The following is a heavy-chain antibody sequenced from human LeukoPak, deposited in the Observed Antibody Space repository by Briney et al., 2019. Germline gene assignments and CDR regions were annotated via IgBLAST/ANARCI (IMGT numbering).Heavy chain of an antibody. V-gene: IGHV3-11*04. Sequence: TGGSLRLSCAASGFTFSDYYMSWIRQAPGKGLEWVSYIRSSGSTIYYADSVKGRFTISRDNAKNSLYLQMNSLRAEDTAVYYCARVRIPTVTTGVHYSDYWGQGTLVTVSS. D-gene: IGHD4-17*01. CDR2: IRSSGSTI. CDR1: GFTFSDYY. CDR3: ARVRIPTVTTGVHYSDY. J-gene: IGHJ4*02.